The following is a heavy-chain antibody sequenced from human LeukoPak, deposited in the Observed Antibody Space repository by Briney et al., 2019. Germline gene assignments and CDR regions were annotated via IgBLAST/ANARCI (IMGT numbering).Heavy chain of an antibody. J-gene: IGHJ4*02. CDR3: ARGGGTSCLLGYCSGGSRY. CDR2: INPNSGGT. D-gene: IGHD2-15*01. V-gene: IGHV1-2*02. Sequence: ASVKDSCKASGYTFTGYYMHWVRQAPGQGLEWMGWINPNSGGTNYAQKFQGRVTMTRDTSISTAYMELSRLRSDDTAVYYCARGGGTSCLLGYCSGGSRYWGQGTLVTVSS. CDR1: GYTFTGYY.